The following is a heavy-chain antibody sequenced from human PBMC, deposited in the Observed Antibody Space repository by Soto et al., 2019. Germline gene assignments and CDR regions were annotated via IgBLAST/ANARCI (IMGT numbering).Heavy chain of an antibody. Sequence: PSETLSLTCAVSGGSISSGGYSWSWIRQPPGKGLEWIGYIYHSGSTYYNPSLKSRVTISVDRSKNQFSLKLSSVTAADTAVYYCARVGGPHRRGWFDPWGQGTLVTVSS. J-gene: IGHJ5*02. CDR1: GGSISSGGYS. V-gene: IGHV4-30-2*01. D-gene: IGHD3-16*01. CDR3: ARVGGPHRRGWFDP. CDR2: IYHSGST.